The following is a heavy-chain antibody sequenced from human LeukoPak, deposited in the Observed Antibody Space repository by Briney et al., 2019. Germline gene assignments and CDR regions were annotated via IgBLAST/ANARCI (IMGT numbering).Heavy chain of an antibody. V-gene: IGHV1-2*02. CDR3: ARGVGYYDSSGQYYFDY. J-gene: IGHJ4*02. CDR1: GYTFTGYY. Sequence: GASVKVSCKASGYTFTGYYIHWVRQAPGQGLEWMGWINPNSGGSNYAQKFQGRVTMTRDTSITTAYMELSRLRSDDTAVYYCARGVGYYDSSGQYYFDYWGQGSLVTVSS. CDR2: INPNSGGS. D-gene: IGHD3-22*01.